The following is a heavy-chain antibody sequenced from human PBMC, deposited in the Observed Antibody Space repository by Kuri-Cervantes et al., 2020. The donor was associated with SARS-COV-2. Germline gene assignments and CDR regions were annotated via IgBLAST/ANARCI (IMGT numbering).Heavy chain of an antibody. J-gene: IGHJ4*02. CDR2: VYSSNTT. CDR3: AREQPTEGSSWYSFDY. D-gene: IGHD6-13*01. Sequence: VSGKYMRWVRQAPGKGLEWVSIVYSSNTTSYSDSVKGRFTISRDNAKNSLHLQMNSLRSDDTAVYYCAREQPTEGSSWYSFDYWGQGTLVTVSS. CDR1: VSGKY. V-gene: IGHV3-53*01.